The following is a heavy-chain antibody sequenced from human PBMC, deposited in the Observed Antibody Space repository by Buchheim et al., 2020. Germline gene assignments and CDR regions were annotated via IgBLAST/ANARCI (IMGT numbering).Heavy chain of an antibody. D-gene: IGHD7-27*01. CDR3: ARVGNIPGVNPYYYGMDV. CDR1: GYTLTSYY. V-gene: IGHV1-46*03. Sequence: QVQLVQSGAEVKKPGASVKVSCKASGYTLTSYYMHWVRQAPGQGLEWMGIINPSGGSTSYAQKFPGRVTMTRDTSTSTVYMELSSLRSEDTAVYYCARVGNIPGVNPYYYGMDVWGQGTT. J-gene: IGHJ6*02. CDR2: INPSGGST.